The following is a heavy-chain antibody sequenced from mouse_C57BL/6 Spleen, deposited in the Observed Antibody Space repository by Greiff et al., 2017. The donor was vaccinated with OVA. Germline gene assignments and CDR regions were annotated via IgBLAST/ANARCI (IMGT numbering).Heavy chain of an antibody. J-gene: IGHJ4*01. CDR3: ARLRGDYYAMDY. D-gene: IGHD1-1*01. CDR2: LWSGGST. CDR1: GFSLTSYG. V-gene: IGHV2-4*02. Sequence: VQLQQSGPGLVQPSQSLSITCTVSGFSLTSYGVHWVRPPPGKGLAWLGVLWSGGSTGYNAAFISRLSISKDNSKSQVFFKMNSLQADDTAIYDCARLRGDYYAMDYWGQGTSVTVSS.